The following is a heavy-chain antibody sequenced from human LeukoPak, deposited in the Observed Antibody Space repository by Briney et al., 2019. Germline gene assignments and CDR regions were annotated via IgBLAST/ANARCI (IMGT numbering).Heavy chain of an antibody. J-gene: IGHJ6*03. CDR2: ISGSGGST. CDR3: AKPHSVVTYYYYYYMDV. CDR1: GFTFSSYA. Sequence: PGGSLRLSCAASGFTFSSYAMSWVRQAPGKGLEWVSAISGSGGSTYYADSVKGRFTISRDNSKNTLYLQMNSLRAEDTAVYYCAKPHSVVTYYYYYYMDVWGKGTTVTVSS. V-gene: IGHV3-23*01. D-gene: IGHD2-21*02.